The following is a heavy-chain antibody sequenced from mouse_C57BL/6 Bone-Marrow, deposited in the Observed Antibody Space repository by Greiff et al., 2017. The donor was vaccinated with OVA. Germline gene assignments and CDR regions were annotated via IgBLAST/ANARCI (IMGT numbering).Heavy chain of an antibody. V-gene: IGHV1-55*01. CDR3: ARWAIDFDS. CDR1: GYTFTSYW. J-gene: IGHJ2*01. Sequence: QVQLQQPGAELVKPGASVKMSCTASGYTFTSYWITWVKQRPGQGLEWIGDIYPGSGGTNYTAKFKSKATLTVDTSSSTAYMQLSSLTSEDSAVSYCARWAIDFDSWGKGPTLTVSS. D-gene: IGHD2-12*01. CDR2: IYPGSGGT.